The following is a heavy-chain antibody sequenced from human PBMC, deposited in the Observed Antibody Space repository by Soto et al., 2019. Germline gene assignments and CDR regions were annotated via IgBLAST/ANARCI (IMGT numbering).Heavy chain of an antibody. CDR3: ARDTTPSL. V-gene: IGHV4-30-2*01. D-gene: IGHD1-1*01. J-gene: IGHJ4*02. CDR1: GGSISSGYS. CDR2: MYHSGGT. Sequence: SETLSLTCAVSGGSISSGYSWSWIRQAPGKGLEWIGYMYHSGGTYYNPSLKSRVTISVDRSKNQFSLKLSSVTAADTAMYYCARDTTPSLWGQRTPVTVSS.